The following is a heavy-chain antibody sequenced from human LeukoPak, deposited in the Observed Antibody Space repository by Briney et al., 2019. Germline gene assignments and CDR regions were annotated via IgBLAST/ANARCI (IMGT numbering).Heavy chain of an antibody. CDR2: IIPIFGTA. J-gene: IGHJ5*02. V-gene: IGHV1-69*06. Sequence: SVKVSCKASGGTFSSYAISWVRQAPGQGLEWMGGIIPIFGTANYAQKFQGRVTITADKSTSTAYMELSSLRSEDTAVYYCASLVGVVPADNWFDPWGQGTLVTVSS. CDR3: ASLVGVVPADNWFDP. CDR1: GGTFSSYA. D-gene: IGHD2-2*01.